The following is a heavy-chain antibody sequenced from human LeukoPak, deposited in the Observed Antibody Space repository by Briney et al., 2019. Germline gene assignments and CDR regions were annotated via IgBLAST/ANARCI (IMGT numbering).Heavy chain of an antibody. CDR3: ARESGWYGGNLDY. V-gene: IGHV1-3*01. CDR1: GYTFTSYG. Sequence: ASVKVSCKASGYTFTSYGISWVRQAPGQRLEWMGWINAGNGNTKYSQKFQGRVTITRDTSASTAYMELSSLRSEDTAVYYCARESGWYGGNLDYWGQGTLVTVSS. J-gene: IGHJ4*02. CDR2: INAGNGNT. D-gene: IGHD4-23*01.